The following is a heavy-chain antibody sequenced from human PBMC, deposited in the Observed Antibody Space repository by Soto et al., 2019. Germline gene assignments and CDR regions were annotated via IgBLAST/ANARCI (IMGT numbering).Heavy chain of an antibody. CDR2: IYYSGST. CDR3: ARRWGGTFDY. CDR1: GGSISSYY. Sequence: QVQLQESGPGLVKPSETLSLTCTVSGGSISSYYWSWIRQPPGKGLEWIGYIYYSGSTNYNPSLTSRVTISVDTSKNQFSLKLSSVTAADTAVYYCARRWGGTFDYGGQGTLVTVSS. D-gene: IGHD2-21*01. J-gene: IGHJ4*02. V-gene: IGHV4-59*01.